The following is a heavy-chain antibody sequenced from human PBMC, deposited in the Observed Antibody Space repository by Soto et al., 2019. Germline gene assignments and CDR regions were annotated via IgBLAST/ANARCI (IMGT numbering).Heavy chain of an antibody. CDR1: GGSFSGYY. Sequence: XTLSLPCAVYGGSFSGYYWSWIRQPTGKGLELIGEINHSGSTNYNPSLKSRVTISVDTSKNQFSLKLRSVTAADAAVYYCAIWTDSRSWYSYWGQGTLATVSS. J-gene: IGHJ4*02. D-gene: IGHD6-13*01. V-gene: IGHV4-34*01. CDR3: AIWTDSRSWYSY. CDR2: INHSGST.